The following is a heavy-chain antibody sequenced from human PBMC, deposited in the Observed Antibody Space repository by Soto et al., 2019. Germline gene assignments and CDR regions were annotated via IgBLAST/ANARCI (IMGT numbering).Heavy chain of an antibody. CDR2: IVVGSGNT. Sequence: GASVKVSYKASGFTFTSSAVQWVRQARGQRLEWIGWIVVGSGNTNYAQKFQERVTITRDMSTSTAYMELSSLRSEDTAVYYCAAESSVITGYYYYYGMDVWGQGTTVTVSS. CDR3: AAESSVITGYYYYYGMDV. CDR1: GFTFTSSA. D-gene: IGHD4-4*01. V-gene: IGHV1-58*01. J-gene: IGHJ6*02.